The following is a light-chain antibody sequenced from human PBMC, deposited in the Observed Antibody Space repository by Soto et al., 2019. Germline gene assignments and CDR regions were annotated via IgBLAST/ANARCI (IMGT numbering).Light chain of an antibody. CDR2: GAS. Sequence: EIVLTQSPGTLSLSPGERATLSCRASQRVSSSYLAWYQQKPCQAPRLLIYGASSRAIGIPDRFSGSGSGTDFTLTISRLEPEYFAVYYCQQYGSSPTFGPGTTVDIK. V-gene: IGKV3-20*01. CDR1: QRVSSSY. J-gene: IGKJ3*01. CDR3: QQYGSSPT.